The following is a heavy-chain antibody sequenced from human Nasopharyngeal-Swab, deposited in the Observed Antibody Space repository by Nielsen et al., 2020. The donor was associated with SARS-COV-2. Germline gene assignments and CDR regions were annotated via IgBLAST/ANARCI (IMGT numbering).Heavy chain of an antibody. CDR1: GFSLSTSGVG. CDR2: IYWNDDK. J-gene: IGHJ3*02. CDR3: AHGRDSSSWYVDAVDI. D-gene: IGHD6-13*01. V-gene: IGHV2-5*01. Sequence: SGPTLVKPPQTLTLTCTFSGFSLSTSGVGVGWIRQPPGKALEWLALIYWNDDKRYSPSLKSRLTITKDTSKHQVVLTMTNMDPVDTATYYCAHGRDSSSWYVDAVDIWVQGTMVTVSS.